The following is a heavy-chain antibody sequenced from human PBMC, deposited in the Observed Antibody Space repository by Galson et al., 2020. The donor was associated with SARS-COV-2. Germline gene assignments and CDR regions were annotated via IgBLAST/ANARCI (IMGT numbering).Heavy chain of an antibody. D-gene: IGHD3-22*01. V-gene: IGHV3-23*01. CDR1: GFTFSSYA. CDR2: ISGSGGST. J-gene: IGHJ4*02. Sequence: GSLRLSCAAPGFTFSSYAMSWVRQAPGKGLEWVSAISGSGGSTYYADSVKGRFTISRDNSKNTLYLQMNSLRAEDTAVYYCAKGDRSMIVVVITIVDYWGQGTLVTVSS. CDR3: AKGDRSMIVVVITIVDY.